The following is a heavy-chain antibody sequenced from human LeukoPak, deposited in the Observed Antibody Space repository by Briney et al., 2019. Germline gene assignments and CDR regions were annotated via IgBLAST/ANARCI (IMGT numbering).Heavy chain of an antibody. CDR3: AGNYYDSSGYYFFDY. D-gene: IGHD3-22*01. Sequence: PGGSLRLSCAASGFTFSSHGMCWVRQAPGRGLEWVSSISIGGDTTYSDSVKGRFTISRDNAKNSLYLQMNSLRAEDAAVYYCAGNYYDSSGYYFFDYWGQGTLVTVS. CDR1: GFTFSSHG. CDR2: ISIGGDTT. V-gene: IGHV3-23*01. J-gene: IGHJ4*02.